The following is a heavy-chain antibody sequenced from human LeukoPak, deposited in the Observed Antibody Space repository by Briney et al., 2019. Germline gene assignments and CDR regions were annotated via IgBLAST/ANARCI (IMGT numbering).Heavy chain of an antibody. J-gene: IGHJ5*02. Sequence: QPGGSLRLSCAASGFTFSSYEMNWVRQAPGEGLEWVSYISSSGSTIYYADSVKGRFTISRDNSKNTLYLQMNSLRVEDTALYYCALYNTSFWFDLWGLGTLVTVSS. V-gene: IGHV3-48*03. CDR3: ALYNTSFWFDL. CDR1: GFTFSSYE. CDR2: ISSSGSTI. D-gene: IGHD1-14*01.